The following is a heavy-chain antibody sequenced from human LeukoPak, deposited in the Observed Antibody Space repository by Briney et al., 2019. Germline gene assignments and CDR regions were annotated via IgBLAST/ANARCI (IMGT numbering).Heavy chain of an antibody. Sequence: ASVTVSCTASGYTFTGYYMHWVRQAPGQGLEWMGRINPTSGGTNYAQKFQGRVTITADESTSTAYMELSSLRSEDTAVYYCARNIGDGYNPRYYFDYWGQGTLVTVSS. CDR1: GYTFTGYY. V-gene: IGHV1-2*06. J-gene: IGHJ4*02. CDR2: INPTSGGT. CDR3: ARNIGDGYNPRYYFDY. D-gene: IGHD5-24*01.